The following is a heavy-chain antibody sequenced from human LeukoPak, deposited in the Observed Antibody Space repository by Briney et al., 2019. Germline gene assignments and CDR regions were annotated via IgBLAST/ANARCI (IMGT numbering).Heavy chain of an antibody. CDR1: GFTFSSYG. J-gene: IGHJ4*02. D-gene: IGHD2/OR15-2a*01. CDR2: IWNDGSNK. CDR3: ARVSTTVNVLDY. V-gene: IGHV3-33*01. Sequence: GGSLRLSCAASGFTFSSYGMHWVRQAPGKGLEWVAVIWNDGSNKYYADSVKGRFTISRDNSKNTLYLQMNSLRAEDTAVYYCARVSTTVNVLDYWGQGTLVTVSS.